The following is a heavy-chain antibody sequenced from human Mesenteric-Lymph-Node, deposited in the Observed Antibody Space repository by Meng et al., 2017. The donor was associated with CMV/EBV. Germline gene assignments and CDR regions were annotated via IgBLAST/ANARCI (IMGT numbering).Heavy chain of an antibody. CDR3: VRHIIATRCFDS. V-gene: IGHV4-39*01. CDR1: GDSISSSTYY. J-gene: IGHJ4*02. Sequence: SETLSLTCTVSGDSISSSTYYWGWIRQPPGKGLEWIANMYYAGSTYYNSSLRGRVTISVDTSKNQFSLRLSSVTASDTAMYFCVRHIIATRCFDSWGQGTLVTVSS. CDR2: MYYAGST. D-gene: IGHD2-15*01.